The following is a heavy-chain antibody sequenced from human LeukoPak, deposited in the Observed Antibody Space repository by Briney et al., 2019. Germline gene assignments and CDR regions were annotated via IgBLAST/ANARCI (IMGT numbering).Heavy chain of an antibody. D-gene: IGHD1-7*01. V-gene: IGHV2-70*12. CDR1: GFSLSTSGMR. J-gene: IGHJ4*02. CDR3: AHRPRELAFDF. Sequence: SGPTLVNPTQTLTPTCTFSGFSLSTSGMRVSWIRQPPGKALEWLARIDWDDDKFYSTSLKTRLTITKDTSKNQVVLTMTNMDPVDTATYYCAHRPRELAFDFWGQGTLVTVSS. CDR2: IDWDDDK.